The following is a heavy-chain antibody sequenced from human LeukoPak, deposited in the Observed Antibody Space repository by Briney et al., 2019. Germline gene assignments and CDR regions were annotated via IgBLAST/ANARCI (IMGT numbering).Heavy chain of an antibody. D-gene: IGHD4-23*01. V-gene: IGHV1-69*04. J-gene: IGHJ4*02. CDR1: GCTFSSYA. CDR3: ARVSSNSRGDYFDY. CDR2: IIPILGIA. Sequence: SVKVSCKASGCTFSSYAISWVRQAPGQGLEWMGRIIPILGIANYAQKFQGRVTITADKSTSTAYMELSSLRSEDTAVYYCARVSSNSRGDYFDYWGQGTLVTVSS.